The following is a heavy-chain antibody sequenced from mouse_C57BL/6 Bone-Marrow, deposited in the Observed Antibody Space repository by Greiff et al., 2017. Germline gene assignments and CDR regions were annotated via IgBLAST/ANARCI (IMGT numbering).Heavy chain of an antibody. D-gene: IGHD2-4*01. Sequence: QVQLQQSGAELARPGASVKLSCKASGYTFTSYGISWVQQRTGQGLEWIGEIYPRSGNTYYNEKFKGKATLTADKSSSTAYMELSSLTSEDSAVYVCAGWEEYDYDGYFDYWGQGTTLTVSS. J-gene: IGHJ2*01. CDR2: IYPRSGNT. CDR1: GYTFTSYG. CDR3: AGWEEYDYDGYFDY. V-gene: IGHV1-81*01.